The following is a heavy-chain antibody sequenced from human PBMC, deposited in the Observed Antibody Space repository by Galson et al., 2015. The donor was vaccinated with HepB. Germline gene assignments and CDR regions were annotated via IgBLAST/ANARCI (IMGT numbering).Heavy chain of an antibody. CDR2: IDPSDSYT. V-gene: IGHV5-10-1*01. J-gene: IGHJ5*02. CDR1: GYSFTSYW. CDR3: ARQAGVEMATIGLGWFDP. D-gene: IGHD5-24*01. Sequence: QSGAEVKKPGESLRISCKGSGYSFTSYWISWVRQMPGKGLEWMGRIDPSDSYTNYSPSFQGHVTISADKSISTAYLQWSSLKASDTAMYYCARQAGVEMATIGLGWFDPWGQGTLVTVSS.